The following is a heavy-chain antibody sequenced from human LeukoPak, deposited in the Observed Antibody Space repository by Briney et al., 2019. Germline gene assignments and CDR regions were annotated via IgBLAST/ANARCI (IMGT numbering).Heavy chain of an antibody. J-gene: IGHJ4*02. CDR1: GFTFSSYG. D-gene: IGHD6-19*01. CDR3: AKDSSGWYFDY. CDR2: ISYDGSNK. Sequence: GGSLRLSCAASGFTFSSYGMHWVRQAPGKGLEWVAVISYDGSNKYYADSVKGRFTISRDNSKNTLYLQMNSLRAEDTAVYYCAKDSSGWYFDYWGQGTLVTVSS. V-gene: IGHV3-30*18.